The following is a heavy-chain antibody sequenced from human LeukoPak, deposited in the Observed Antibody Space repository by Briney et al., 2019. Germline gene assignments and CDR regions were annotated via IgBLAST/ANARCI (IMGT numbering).Heavy chain of an antibody. V-gene: IGHV4-34*01. CDR3: ARGRYCSSTSCLKWFDP. CDR2: INHSGSN. J-gene: IGHJ5*02. D-gene: IGHD2-2*01. CDR1: GGSFSGYY. Sequence: SETLSLTGAVDGGSFSGYYWSWIRQPPGKGLEWIGEINHSGSNNYNPSLKSRVTISVDTSKNQFSLKLSSVTAADTAVYYCARGRYCSSTSCLKWFDPWGQGTLVTVSS.